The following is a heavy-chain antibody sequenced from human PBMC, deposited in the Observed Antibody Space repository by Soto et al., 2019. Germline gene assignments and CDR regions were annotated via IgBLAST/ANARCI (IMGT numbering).Heavy chain of an antibody. J-gene: IGHJ3*02. D-gene: IGHD2-15*01. V-gene: IGHV1-2*02. Sequence: QVQLVQSGAEVKMPGASVKVSCKASGYTFSASYTHWVRQAPGQGLEWMGWMNPKSGGTYFAQKFQGRVILTRDTSISTAYMEVYMLRSDDTAVYYCTRENIENSDGLYDAFDIWGQGTTVTVSS. CDR1: GYTFSASY. CDR3: TRENIENSDGLYDAFDI. CDR2: MNPKSGGT.